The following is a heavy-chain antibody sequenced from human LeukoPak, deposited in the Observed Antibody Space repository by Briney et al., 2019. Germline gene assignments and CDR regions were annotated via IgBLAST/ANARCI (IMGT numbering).Heavy chain of an antibody. Sequence: SQTLSLTCAISGDSVSSKSAAWNWIRKSPSRGLEWLGRTYYRSKWNCEYAASVKSRITIRPDTSKNQFSLQLNSVTPEDTAVYYCARDPVWGSAWGQGTLVTVSS. CDR3: ARDPVWGSA. D-gene: IGHD7-27*01. CDR1: GDSVSSKSAA. CDR2: TYYRSKWNC. J-gene: IGHJ5*02. V-gene: IGHV6-1*01.